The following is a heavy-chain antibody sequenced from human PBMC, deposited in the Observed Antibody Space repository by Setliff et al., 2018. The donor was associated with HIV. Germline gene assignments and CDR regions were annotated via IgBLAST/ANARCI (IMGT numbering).Heavy chain of an antibody. CDR2: IYYSGST. CDR3: ARDVERGQIDY. CDR1: GGSISSHY. Sequence: SETLSLTCTVSGGSISSHYWGWIRQPPGKGLEWIGSIYYSGSTNYNPSLKSRVTISVDPSKNLFSLKLSSVTAADTAVYYCARDVERGQIDYWGQGTLVTVSS. J-gene: IGHJ4*02. D-gene: IGHD2-15*01. V-gene: IGHV4-59*11.